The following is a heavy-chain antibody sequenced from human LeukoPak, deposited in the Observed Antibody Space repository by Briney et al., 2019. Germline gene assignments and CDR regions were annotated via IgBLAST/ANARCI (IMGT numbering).Heavy chain of an antibody. V-gene: IGHV3-23*01. CDR2: ISGSGGST. D-gene: IGHD2-8*01. CDR1: GFTFSSYA. J-gene: IGHJ4*02. Sequence: GGSLRLSCAASGFTFSSYAVSWVRQAPGKGLEWVSSISGSGGSTYSADSVKGRFTISRDNSKNTLYLQMNSLRAEDTALYYCAKDRSCTNDICHGDFDYWGQGPLVTVSS. CDR3: AKDRSCTNDICHGDFDY.